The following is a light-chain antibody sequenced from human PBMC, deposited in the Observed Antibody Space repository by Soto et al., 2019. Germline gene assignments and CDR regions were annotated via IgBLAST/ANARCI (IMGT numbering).Light chain of an antibody. CDR3: SSYAGSTGV. V-gene: IGLV2-8*01. J-gene: IGLJ3*02. Sequence: QSALTQPPSASGSPGQSVTISCTGTSSDVGGYNYVSWYQQHPGKAPKLMIYEVNKRPSGVPDRFSGSKSGNTASLTVSGLQADDEADYYCSSYAGSTGVFGGGTKLTVL. CDR1: SSDVGGYNY. CDR2: EVN.